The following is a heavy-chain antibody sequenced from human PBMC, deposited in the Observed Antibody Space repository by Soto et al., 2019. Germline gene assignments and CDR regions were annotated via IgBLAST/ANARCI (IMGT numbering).Heavy chain of an antibody. Sequence: ASVKVSCKASGYTFTNYAISWLLQAPGQGLEWMGWISAYNGNTNYAQKLQGRVTMTTDTSTSSASMELRSLRSDDTAVYYCARGADYLDYWGQGTLVTVSS. D-gene: IGHD6-13*01. J-gene: IGHJ4*02. CDR2: ISAYNGNT. CDR1: GYTFTNYA. CDR3: ARGADYLDY. V-gene: IGHV1-18*01.